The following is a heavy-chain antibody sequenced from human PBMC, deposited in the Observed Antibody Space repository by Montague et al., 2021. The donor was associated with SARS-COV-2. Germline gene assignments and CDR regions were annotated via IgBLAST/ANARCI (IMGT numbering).Heavy chain of an antibody. Sequence: SETLSLTCTVSGGSVNNSKNYWGWIRQPPGKGLEWIGSNYHDGSTYYNPSLWSRITMSVDTAKNQFSLRLTSVTAADTAVYYCARRGGLGAIWGQGTLVTVSS. CDR1: GGSVNNSKNY. CDR3: ARRGGLGAI. V-gene: IGHV4-39*01. CDR2: NYHDGST. D-gene: IGHD3-10*01. J-gene: IGHJ1*01.